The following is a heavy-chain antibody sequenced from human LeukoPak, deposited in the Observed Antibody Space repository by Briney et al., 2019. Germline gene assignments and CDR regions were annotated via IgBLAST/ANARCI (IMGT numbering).Heavy chain of an antibody. CDR3: ARDWYCSGGSCYSFDY. J-gene: IGHJ4*02. CDR2: ISSSSSYI. D-gene: IGHD2-15*01. Sequence: GGSLRLSCAASGFTFSSYSMNWLRQPPGKGVAWVSSISSSSSYIYYADSVKGRFTISRDNAKNSLYLQMNSLRAEDTAVYYCARDWYCSGGSCYSFDYWGQGTLVTVSS. V-gene: IGHV3-21*01. CDR1: GFTFSSYS.